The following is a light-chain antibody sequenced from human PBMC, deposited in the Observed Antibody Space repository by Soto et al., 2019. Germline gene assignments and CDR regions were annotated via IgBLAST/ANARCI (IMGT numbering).Light chain of an antibody. CDR2: GAS. V-gene: IGKV3D-15*02. CDR1: QSASSN. J-gene: IGKJ1*01. CDR3: QQYNNGPKT. Sequence: EVEMKQSRVRQCESGGERATLSCGPRQSASSNLAWYQQKPAQAPRLLIYGASTRATGIPASFRGSGSGTEFTLTLNSLQSEDFTVYYCQQYNNGPKTFGQGTKVDIK.